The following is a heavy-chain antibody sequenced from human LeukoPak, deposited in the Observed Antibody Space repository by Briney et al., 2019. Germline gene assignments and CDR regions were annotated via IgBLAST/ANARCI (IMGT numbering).Heavy chain of an antibody. CDR3: ARGRYCSGGSCYSGLTRFDP. J-gene: IGHJ5*02. CDR2: ISAYNGNT. Sequence: ASVKVSCKASGYTLTSYGISWVRQAPGQGLERMGWISAYNGNTNYAQKLQGRITITTDTSTSTTYMELRSLRSDDTAVYYCARGRYCSGGSCYSGLTRFDPWGQGTLVTVSS. CDR1: GYTLTSYG. V-gene: IGHV1-18*01. D-gene: IGHD2-15*01.